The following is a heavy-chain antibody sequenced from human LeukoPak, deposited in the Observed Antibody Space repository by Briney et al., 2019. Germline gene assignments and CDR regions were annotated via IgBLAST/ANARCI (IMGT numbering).Heavy chain of an antibody. CDR3: ARYDVWGTYRAFDY. J-gene: IGHJ4*02. CDR2: IYYSGST. D-gene: IGHD3-16*02. V-gene: IGHV4-59*08. CDR1: GGSISSYY. Sequence: SETLSLTCTVSGGSISSYYWSWIRQPPGKGLEWIGYIYYSGSTNYNPSLKSRVTISVDTSKNQFSLKLSSVTAADTAVYYCARYDVWGTYRAFDYWGQGTLVTVSS.